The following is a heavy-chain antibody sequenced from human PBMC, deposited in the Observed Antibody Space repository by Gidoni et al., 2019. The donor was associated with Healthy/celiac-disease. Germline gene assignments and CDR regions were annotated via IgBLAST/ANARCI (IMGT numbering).Heavy chain of an antibody. CDR3: TRGRHIVVVTATSGYYFDY. CDR2: IRSKAYGGTT. Sequence: EVQLVESGGGLVQPGRSLRLSCTASGFTLGDSAMRWGRQAPGQGRGWVGFIRSKAYGGTTEYAGSVKGRFTIARDDSKSIAYLQMNSLKTEDTAVYYCTRGRHIVVVTATSGYYFDYWGQGTLVTVSS. CDR1: GFTLGDSA. V-gene: IGHV3-49*04. J-gene: IGHJ4*02. D-gene: IGHD2-21*02.